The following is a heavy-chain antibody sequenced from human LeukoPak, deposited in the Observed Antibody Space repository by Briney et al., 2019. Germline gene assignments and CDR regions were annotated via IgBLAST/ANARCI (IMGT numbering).Heavy chain of an antibody. Sequence: SQTLSLTCAVSGGSISSGGYSWSWIRQPPGKGLEWIGYIYHSGSTNYNPSLKSRVTISVDTSKNQFSLKLSSVTAADPAVYYCASGYSSGIWGQGTMVTVSS. CDR1: GGSISSGGYS. CDR2: IYHSGST. D-gene: IGHD6-19*01. CDR3: ASGYSSGI. V-gene: IGHV4-30-2*02. J-gene: IGHJ3*02.